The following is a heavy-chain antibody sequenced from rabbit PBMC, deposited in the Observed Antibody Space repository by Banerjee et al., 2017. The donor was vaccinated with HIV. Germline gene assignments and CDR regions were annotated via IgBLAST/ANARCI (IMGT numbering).Heavy chain of an antibody. J-gene: IGHJ4*01. V-gene: IGHV1S45*01. CDR1: GFTLSSYW. CDR2: IGAGSSGTT. CDR3: ARDPGSSSEGGYSYYFNL. D-gene: IGHD8-1*01. Sequence: QQQLVESGGDLVQPEGSPTLTCKASGFTLSSYWMWWVRQAPGKGLEWIACIGAGSSGTTYYASWAKGRFTISKTSSTTVTLQMTSLTAADTATYFCARDPGSSSEGGYSYYFNLWGQGTLVTVS.